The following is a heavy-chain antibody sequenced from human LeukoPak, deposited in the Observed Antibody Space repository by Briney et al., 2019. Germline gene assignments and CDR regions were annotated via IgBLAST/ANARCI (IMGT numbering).Heavy chain of an antibody. CDR3: ARDLFYYGPPGEYYYYMDV. CDR2: IYTSGST. V-gene: IGHV4-4*07. J-gene: IGHJ6*03. Sequence: SETLSLTCTVSGGSISSYYWSWIRQPAGKGLEWTGRIYTSGSTNYNPSLKSRVTMSVDTSKNQFSLKLSSVTAADTAVYYCARDLFYYGPPGEYYYYMDVWGKGTTVTVSS. CDR1: GGSISSYY. D-gene: IGHD3-10*01.